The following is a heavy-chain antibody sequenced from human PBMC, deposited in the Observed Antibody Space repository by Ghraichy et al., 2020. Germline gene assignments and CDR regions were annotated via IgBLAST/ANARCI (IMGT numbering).Heavy chain of an antibody. Sequence: SETLSLTCTVSGGSISSYYWSWIRQPPGKGLEWIGYIYYSGSTNYNPSLKRRVTISVDTSKNQFSLKLSSVTAADTAVYYCARGISGGLKGYYYYYYMDVWGKGTTVTVAS. V-gene: IGHV4-59*01. CDR1: GGSISSYY. CDR2: IYYSGST. D-gene: IGHD3-16*01. J-gene: IGHJ6*03. CDR3: ARGISGGLKGYYYYYYMDV.